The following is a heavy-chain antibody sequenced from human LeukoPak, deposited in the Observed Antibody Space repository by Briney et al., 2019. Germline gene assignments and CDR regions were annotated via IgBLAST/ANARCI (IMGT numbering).Heavy chain of an antibody. Sequence: PSETLSLTCTVSGGSISRYYWSWIRQPPGKGLEWIGYIYYFGSTNYNPSLKSRVTISVDTSKNQFSLKLSSVTAADTAVYYCTSLNSGYDGWFDHWGQGTLVTVSS. D-gene: IGHD5-12*01. CDR1: GGSISRYY. V-gene: IGHV4-59*01. J-gene: IGHJ5*02. CDR3: TSLNSGYDGWFDH. CDR2: IYYFGST.